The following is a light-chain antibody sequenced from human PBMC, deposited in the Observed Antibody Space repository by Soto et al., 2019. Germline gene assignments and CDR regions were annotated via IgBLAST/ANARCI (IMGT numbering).Light chain of an antibody. CDR1: QSISIY. J-gene: IGKJ4*01. CDR2: AAS. V-gene: IGKV1-39*01. Sequence: DIQMTQSPSSLAASVGDRVIITCRASQSISIYLNWYQKKPGKAPKLLIYAASNSQSGVPSRFGGSGSGTDFTFTITTLQPEDFATYYRQQSYRTPTFGGGTKVDIK. CDR3: QQSYRTPT.